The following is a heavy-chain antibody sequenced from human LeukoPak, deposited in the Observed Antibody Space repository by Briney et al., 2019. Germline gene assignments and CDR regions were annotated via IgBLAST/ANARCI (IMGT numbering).Heavy chain of an antibody. Sequence: GGSLKISCKGSGYIFTSYWIGWVRQLPGKGLEWMGIIYPGDSDTRYSPSFQGQVTISADKSISTAYLQWSSLKASDTAMYYCARHLYYDSSGYPGGDAFDIWGQGTMVTVSS. V-gene: IGHV5-51*01. CDR1: GYIFTSYW. J-gene: IGHJ3*02. D-gene: IGHD3-22*01. CDR2: IYPGDSDT. CDR3: ARHLYYDSSGYPGGDAFDI.